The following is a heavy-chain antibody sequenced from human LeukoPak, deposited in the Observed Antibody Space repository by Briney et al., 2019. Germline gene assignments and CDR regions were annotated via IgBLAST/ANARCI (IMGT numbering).Heavy chain of an antibody. V-gene: IGHV3-21*01. CDR1: GFTFSSYA. CDR2: ISSSSSYI. J-gene: IGHJ4*02. Sequence: GGSLRLSCAASGFTFSSYAMSWVRQAPGKGLEWVSSISSSSSYIYYADSVKGRFTISRDNAKNSLYLQMNSLRAEDTAVYYCARGPGGYCSSTSCYTVYWGQGTLVTVSS. CDR3: ARGPGGYCSSTSCYTVY. D-gene: IGHD2-2*02.